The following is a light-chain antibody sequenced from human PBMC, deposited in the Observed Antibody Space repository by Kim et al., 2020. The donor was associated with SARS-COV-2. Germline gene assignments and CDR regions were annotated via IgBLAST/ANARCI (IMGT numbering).Light chain of an antibody. CDR3: QAWDSSTVV. V-gene: IGLV3-1*01. Sequence: GSQGKTARITCSGDKLGDKYACWYQQKPGQSPVLVIYQDSKRPSGIPERFSGSNSGNTATLTISGTQAMDEADYYCQAWDSSTVVFGGGTKVTVL. J-gene: IGLJ2*01. CDR2: QDS. CDR1: KLGDKY.